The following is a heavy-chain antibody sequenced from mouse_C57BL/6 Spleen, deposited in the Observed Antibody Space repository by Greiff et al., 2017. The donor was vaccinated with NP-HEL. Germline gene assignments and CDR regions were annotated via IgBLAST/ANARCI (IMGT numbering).Heavy chain of an antibody. CDR3: ARSRYDYPYSMYY. CDR1: GYAFSSSW. J-gene: IGHJ4*01. V-gene: IGHV1-82*01. Sequence: VQLQQSGPELVKPGASVKISCKASGYAFSSSWMNWVKQRPGKGLEWIGRIYPGDGDTNYNGKFKGKATLTADKSSSTAYMQLSSLTSEDSAVYFCARSRYDYPYSMYYWGQGTSVTVSS. CDR2: IYPGDGDT. D-gene: IGHD2-4*01.